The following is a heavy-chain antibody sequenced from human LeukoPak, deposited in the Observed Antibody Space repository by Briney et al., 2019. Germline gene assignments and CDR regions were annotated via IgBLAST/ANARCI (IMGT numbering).Heavy chain of an antibody. CDR3: ATVSMNGEAHYFDY. Sequence: ASVKVSFKVSGYTLTELSMHWVRQAPGKGLEWMGGFDPEDGETIYGQKFQGRVTMTEDTSTDTAYMELSSLRSEDTAVYYCATVSMNGEAHYFDYWGQGTLVTVSS. CDR1: GYTLTELS. J-gene: IGHJ4*02. CDR2: FDPEDGET. D-gene: IGHD3-10*02. V-gene: IGHV1-24*01.